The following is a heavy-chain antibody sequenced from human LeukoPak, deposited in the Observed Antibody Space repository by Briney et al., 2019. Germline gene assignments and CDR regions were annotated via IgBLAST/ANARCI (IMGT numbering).Heavy chain of an antibody. CDR3: ARVERNTVDY. Sequence: ASVKVSCKASGYTFSSYYMHWVRQAPGQGLEWMGIINPSGTSTSYAQKFQGRVSMTRDTSTSTVYMELSSLRSEDTAVYYCARVERNTVDYWGQGTLVTVSS. D-gene: IGHD5-24*01. V-gene: IGHV1-46*01. J-gene: IGHJ4*02. CDR1: GYTFSSYY. CDR2: INPSGTST.